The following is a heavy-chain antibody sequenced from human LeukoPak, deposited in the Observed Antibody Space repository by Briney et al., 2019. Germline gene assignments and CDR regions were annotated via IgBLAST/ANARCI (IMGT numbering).Heavy chain of an antibody. CDR3: ARLGMEEVGQVLYYYGMDV. CDR1: GGTFNNYA. D-gene: IGHD1-14*01. J-gene: IGHJ6*02. Sequence: ASVKVSCKASGGTFNNYAISWVRQAPGQGLEWMGRIIPIFGITNYAQKFQGRVTITADKSTSTAYMELSSLRSEDTAVYYCARLGMEEVGQVLYYYGMDVWGQGTTVTVSS. CDR2: IIPIFGIT. V-gene: IGHV1-69*04.